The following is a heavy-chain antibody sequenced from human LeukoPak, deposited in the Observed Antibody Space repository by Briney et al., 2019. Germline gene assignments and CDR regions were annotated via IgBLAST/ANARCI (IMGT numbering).Heavy chain of an antibody. J-gene: IGHJ4*02. V-gene: IGHV4-39*07. CDR1: GGSINSGSHY. D-gene: IGHD2-2*01. CDR2: IYHSGST. Sequence: SETLSLTCTVSGGSINSGSHYWGWIRQPPGKGLEWIGSIYHSGSTYYNPSLKSRVTISVDTSKNQFSLKLSSVTAADTAVYYCARGAVVQYQGPFDYWGQGTLVTVSS. CDR3: ARGAVVQYQGPFDY.